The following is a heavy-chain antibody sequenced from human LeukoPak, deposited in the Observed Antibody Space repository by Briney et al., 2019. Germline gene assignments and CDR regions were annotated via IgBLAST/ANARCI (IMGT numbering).Heavy chain of an antibody. CDR1: GGSFSGYY. V-gene: IGHV4-34*01. Sequence: SETLSLTCAVHGGSFSGYYWSWIRQPPGKGLEWIGEINHSGSTNYNPSLKSRVTISVDTSKNQFSLKLSSVTAADTAVYYCARSCGMYSSSCSGAFDIWGQGTMSPSLQ. J-gene: IGHJ3*02. CDR2: INHSGST. D-gene: IGHD6-13*01. CDR3: ARSCGMYSSSCSGAFDI.